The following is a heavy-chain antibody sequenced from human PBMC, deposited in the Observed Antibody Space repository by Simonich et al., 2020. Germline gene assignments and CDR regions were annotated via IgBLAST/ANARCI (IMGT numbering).Heavy chain of an antibody. Sequence: QVQLQQWGAGLLTPSETLSLTCAVYGGSFSGYYWSWIRQPPGKGREWIGEINHSESTNYHPSLESLVTISVATSKYQFSLKLSSVTAADTAVYYCARCGLVNYDILTGYHNWFDPWGQGTLVTVSS. D-gene: IGHD3-9*01. CDR2: INHSEST. J-gene: IGHJ5*02. CDR3: ARCGLVNYDILTGYHNWFDP. V-gene: IGHV4-34*01. CDR1: GGSFSGYY.